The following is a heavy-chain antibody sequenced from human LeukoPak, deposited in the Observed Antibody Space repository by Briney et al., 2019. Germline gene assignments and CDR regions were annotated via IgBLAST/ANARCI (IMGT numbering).Heavy chain of an antibody. CDR3: TRVGVGGY. CDR2: ISPGSDFT. D-gene: IGHD3-16*01. J-gene: IGHJ4*02. CDR1: GFFFGDFG. Sequence: GGSLRLSCAASGFFFGDFGMNWVRQSPGKGLEWVSSISPGSDFTYYADSMRGRFTISRDNAKDSLFLQMNSLRADDTAMYFCTRVGVGGYWGQGTLVTVSS. V-gene: IGHV3-21*01.